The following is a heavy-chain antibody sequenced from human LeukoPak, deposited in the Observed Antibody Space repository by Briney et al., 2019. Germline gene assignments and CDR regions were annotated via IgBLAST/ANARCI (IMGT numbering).Heavy chain of an antibody. CDR3: ARHNCYDS. D-gene: IGHD3-16*01. Sequence: GESLKISCKASGCSFSSYSIAWVRQVPGKGLEWMGMIHGGDFNVIYSPPFQGQVTISVDKSINTAYLQWSSLKASDSALYYCARHNCYDSWGQGTLVTVSS. J-gene: IGHJ4*02. CDR1: GCSFSSYS. V-gene: IGHV5-51*01. CDR2: IHGGDFNV.